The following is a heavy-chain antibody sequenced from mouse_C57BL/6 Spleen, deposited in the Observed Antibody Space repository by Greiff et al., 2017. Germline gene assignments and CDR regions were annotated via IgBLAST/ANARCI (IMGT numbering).Heavy chain of an antibody. D-gene: IGHD1-1*01. J-gene: IGHJ1*03. Sequence: VQLQQPGAELVRPGSSVKLSCKASGYTFTSYWMDWVKQRPGQGLEWIGNIYPSDSETHYNQKFKDKATLTVDKSSSTAYMQLSSLTSEDSAVYYCARLITTVVAKYFDVWGTGTTVTVSS. V-gene: IGHV1-61*01. CDR1: GYTFTSYW. CDR2: IYPSDSET. CDR3: ARLITTVVAKYFDV.